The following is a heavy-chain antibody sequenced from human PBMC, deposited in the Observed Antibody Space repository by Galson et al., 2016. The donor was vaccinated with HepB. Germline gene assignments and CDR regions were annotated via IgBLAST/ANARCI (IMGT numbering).Heavy chain of an antibody. J-gene: IGHJ6*02. CDR1: GFTFSSYG. Sequence: SLRLSCAAFGFTFSSYGMHWVRQAPGKGLEWVAFIWYDGSNKYYADSVKGRFTTSRDTSKNTLNLQMNSLRAEDTAVYYCARPHVAMVTGYYYGMDVWGQGTTVTVSS. CDR2: IWYDGSNK. D-gene: IGHD5-18*01. V-gene: IGHV3-33*01. CDR3: ARPHVAMVTGYYYGMDV.